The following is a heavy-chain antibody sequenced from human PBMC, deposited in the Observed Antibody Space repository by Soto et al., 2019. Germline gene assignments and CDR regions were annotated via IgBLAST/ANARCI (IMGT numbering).Heavy chain of an antibody. D-gene: IGHD6-13*01. CDR3: ARDMSGGSSWYEFDS. CDR1: GDSIRSSY. Sequence: SETLSLTCTVSGDSIRSSYWSWVRQPPGRGLEWIGYVYYTGTTNSNPSLKSRVTISAXXXXXXFXLXVXXXTPAXTAVYFCARDMSGGSSWYEFDSWGPGTLVTVSS. CDR2: VYYTGTT. V-gene: IGHV4-59*01. J-gene: IGHJ4*02.